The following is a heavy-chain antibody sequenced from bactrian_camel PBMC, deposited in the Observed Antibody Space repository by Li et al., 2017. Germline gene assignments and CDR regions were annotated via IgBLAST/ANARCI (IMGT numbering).Heavy chain of an antibody. Sequence: VQLVESGGGSVQAGSDLRLSCVFSGDSPCSYEMSWYRQAPGKERSWVGSIDSDGSTSYADSMEGRFTISQDNAKNTVYPQMNNLKPEDTAMYYCKTDTEPTCSYEHDYWGQGTQVTVS. CDR1: GDSPCSYE. CDR2: IDSDGST. V-gene: IGHV3S10*01. J-gene: IGHJ4*01. CDR3: KTDTEPTCSYEHDY. D-gene: IGHD3*01.